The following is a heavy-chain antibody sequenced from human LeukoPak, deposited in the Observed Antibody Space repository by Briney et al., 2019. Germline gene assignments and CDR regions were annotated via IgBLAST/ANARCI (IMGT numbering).Heavy chain of an antibody. CDR2: IKSKTESATR. D-gene: IGHD1-1*01. CDR3: AAGTGKSDFDH. CDR1: GFTVSSNY. Sequence: GGSLRLSCAASGFTVSSNYMSWVRQAPGKGLEWVGRIKSKTESATRDFAAPAKGRFTISRDDSKNMLYLQMNSLKTEDTAVYYCAAGTGKSDFDHWGQGTLVTVSS. V-gene: IGHV3-15*01. J-gene: IGHJ4*02.